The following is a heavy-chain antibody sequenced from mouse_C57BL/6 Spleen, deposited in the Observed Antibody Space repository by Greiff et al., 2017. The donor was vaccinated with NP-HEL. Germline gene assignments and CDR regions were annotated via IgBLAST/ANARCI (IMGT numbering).Heavy chain of an antibody. J-gene: IGHJ3*01. Sequence: QVQLKQSGAELVRPGASVKLSCKASGYTFTDYYINWVKQRPGQGLEWIARIYPGSGNTYYNEKFKGKATLTAEKSSSTAYMQLSSLTSEDSAVYFCARHGSSYGWFAYWGQGTLVTVSA. CDR2: IYPGSGNT. V-gene: IGHV1-76*01. D-gene: IGHD1-1*01. CDR1: GYTFTDYY. CDR3: ARHGSSYGWFAY.